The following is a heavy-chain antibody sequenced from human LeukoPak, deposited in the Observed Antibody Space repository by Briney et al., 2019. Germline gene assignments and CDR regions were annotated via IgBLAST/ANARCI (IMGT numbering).Heavy chain of an antibody. Sequence: AAVKVSCKASGYTFTRYGMSWVRQAAGQELEWMGWISAYNGNTNYAQKLQGRVTMTTDTSTSTAYMELRSLRSDDTAVYYCARGPSSGWVDYWGQGTLVTVSS. CDR1: GYTFTRYG. D-gene: IGHD6-19*01. J-gene: IGHJ4*02. CDR2: ISAYNGNT. V-gene: IGHV1-18*01. CDR3: ARGPSSGWVDY.